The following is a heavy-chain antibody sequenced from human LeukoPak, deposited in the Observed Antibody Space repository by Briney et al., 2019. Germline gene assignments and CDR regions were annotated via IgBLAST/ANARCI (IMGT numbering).Heavy chain of an antibody. CDR2: IYYSGST. D-gene: IGHD3-10*01. CDR1: GGSLSSYY. J-gene: IGHJ5*02. Sequence: PSETLSLTCTVSGGSLSSYYWSWIRQPPGKGLEWIGYIYYSGSTNYNPSLKSRVTISVDTSKNQFSLKLSSVTAADTAVYYCARMGYAWFGEPKGHWFDPWGQGTLVTVSS. V-gene: IGHV4-59*08. CDR3: ARMGYAWFGEPKGHWFDP.